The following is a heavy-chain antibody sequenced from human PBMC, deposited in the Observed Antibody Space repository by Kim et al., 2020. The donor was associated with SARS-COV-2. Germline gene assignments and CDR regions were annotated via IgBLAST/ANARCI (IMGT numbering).Heavy chain of an antibody. J-gene: IGHJ4*02. CDR3: ARGAFLEWLLYRYLDY. D-gene: IGHD3-3*02. CDR2: ISRSGTTI. V-gene: IGHV3-48*03. Sequence: GGSLRLSCAASGFSFSSYEMNWVRQAPGKGLEWVSYISRSGTTIYYADSVKGRFTISRDDAKNSLYLQMNSLRAEDTAVYYCARGAFLEWLLYRYLDYWGQGTLVTVSS. CDR1: GFSFSSYE.